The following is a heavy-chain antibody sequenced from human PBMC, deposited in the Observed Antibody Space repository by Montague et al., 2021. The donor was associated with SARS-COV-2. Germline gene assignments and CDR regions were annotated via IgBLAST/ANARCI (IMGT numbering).Heavy chain of an antibody. D-gene: IGHD6-13*01. J-gene: IGHJ4*02. V-gene: IGHV4-31*03. CDR1: GGSISSDDSY. Sequence: LTCIVSGGSISSDDSYWTWIRQHPGKGLEWIGYISYSGRTSYNVSLKSRLTISADTSDNQFSLKLTSMTAADTAVYYCARMYVPAHGTSAASYSDYWGRGTLVTVSS. CDR2: ISYSGRT. CDR3: ARMYVPAHGTSAASYSDY.